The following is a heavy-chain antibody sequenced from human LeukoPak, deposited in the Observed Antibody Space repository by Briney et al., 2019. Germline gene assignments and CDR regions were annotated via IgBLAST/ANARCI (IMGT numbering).Heavy chain of an antibody. CDR3: ARGYGDYGAFDI. CDR1: GGSISSSSYY. D-gene: IGHD4-17*01. V-gene: IGHV4-39*07. Sequence: SETLSLTCTVSGGSISSSSYYWGWIRQPPGKGLEWIGSIYYSGSTYYNPSLKSRVTISVDTSKNQFSLKLSSVTAADTAVYYCARGYGDYGAFDIWGQGTMVTVSS. J-gene: IGHJ3*02. CDR2: IYYSGST.